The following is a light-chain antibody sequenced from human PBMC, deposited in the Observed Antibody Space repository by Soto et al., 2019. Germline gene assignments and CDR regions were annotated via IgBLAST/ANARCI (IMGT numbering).Light chain of an antibody. Sequence: QSALTQPPSASGSPGQSVTISCTGTSSDVGGYNYVSWYQQHPGKAPKLMIYEVSKRPPGVPDRFSGSKSGNTASLTVSGLQAEDEADYYCSSNAGSNNLKVFGGGTKLTVL. CDR3: SSNAGSNNLKV. CDR2: EVS. J-gene: IGLJ2*01. V-gene: IGLV2-8*01. CDR1: SSDVGGYNY.